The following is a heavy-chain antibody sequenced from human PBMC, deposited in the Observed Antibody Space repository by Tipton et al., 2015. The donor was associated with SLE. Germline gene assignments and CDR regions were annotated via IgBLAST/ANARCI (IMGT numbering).Heavy chain of an antibody. CDR3: ASSRGTSGNVAGPFDI. CDR1: GFIFSNYA. CDR2: ISYDGSSK. V-gene: IGHV3-30*04. J-gene: IGHJ3*02. Sequence: SLRLSCAASGFIFSNYAMHWVRQAPGRGLEWVAVISYDGSSKYFADSVKGRFTISRENSKNTLYLEMNSLRAEDTAVYYCASSRGTSGNVAGPFDIGGQGTKVTASS. D-gene: IGHD2-2*01.